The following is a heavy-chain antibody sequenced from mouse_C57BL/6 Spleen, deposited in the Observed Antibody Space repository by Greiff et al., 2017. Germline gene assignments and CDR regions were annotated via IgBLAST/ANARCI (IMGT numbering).Heavy chain of an antibody. Sequence: VQLKQSGAELVRPGASVKLSCTASGFNIKDYYMHWVKQRPEQGLEWIGRIDPEDGDTEYAPKFQGKATITADTSSNTAYLQLSSLTSEDTAVYYCTTSNYYAWFAYWGQGTLVTVSA. D-gene: IGHD2-5*01. CDR1: GFNIKDYY. CDR2: IDPEDGDT. CDR3: TTSNYYAWFAY. V-gene: IGHV14-1*01. J-gene: IGHJ3*01.